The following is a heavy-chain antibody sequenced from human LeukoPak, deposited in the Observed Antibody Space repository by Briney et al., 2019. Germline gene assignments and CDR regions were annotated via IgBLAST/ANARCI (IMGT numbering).Heavy chain of an antibody. D-gene: IGHD6-19*01. CDR3: ARAWGIAVAGGWFDP. CDR2: IYHSGST. J-gene: IGHJ5*02. CDR1: GGSISSSSYY. V-gene: IGHV4-39*07. Sequence: SETLSLTCTVSGGSISSSSYYWGWIRQPPGKGLEWIGSIYHSGSTYYNPSLKSRVTISVDTSKNQFSLKLSSVTAADTAVYYCARAWGIAVAGGWFDPWGQGTLVTVSS.